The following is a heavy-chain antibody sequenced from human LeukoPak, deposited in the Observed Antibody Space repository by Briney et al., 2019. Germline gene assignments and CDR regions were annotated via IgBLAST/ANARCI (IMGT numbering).Heavy chain of an antibody. D-gene: IGHD4-11*01. Sequence: GGSLRLSCAASGFTFSSYWMSWVRQAPGKGLEWVANIKQDGSEKYYVDSVKGRFTISRDNAKNSLYLQMNSLRAEDTAVYYCARGYSNYGYAFDIWGQGTMVTASS. CDR2: IKQDGSEK. V-gene: IGHV3-7*01. CDR1: GFTFSSYW. CDR3: ARGYSNYGYAFDI. J-gene: IGHJ3*02.